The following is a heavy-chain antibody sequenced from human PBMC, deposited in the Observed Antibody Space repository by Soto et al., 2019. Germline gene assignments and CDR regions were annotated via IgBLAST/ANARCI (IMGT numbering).Heavy chain of an antibody. V-gene: IGHV3-30*18. D-gene: IGHD6-19*01. CDR2: ISYDGGNK. Sequence: QVQLVESGGGVVQPGRSLRLSCAASGFTFSTYGMHWVRQAPGKGLAWVAVISYDGGNKCYTDSVKDRFTTSRDNSKNTVHLQMNSLRAEDTAVYFCAKDGNVFSSGWNAPSLDSWGQGALVTVSS. CDR3: AKDGNVFSSGWNAPSLDS. J-gene: IGHJ4*02. CDR1: GFTFSTYG.